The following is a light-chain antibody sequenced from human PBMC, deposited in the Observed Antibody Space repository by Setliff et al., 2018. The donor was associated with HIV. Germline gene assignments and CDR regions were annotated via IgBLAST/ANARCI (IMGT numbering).Light chain of an antibody. CDR2: DVS. V-gene: IGLV2-14*03. Sequence: QSALTQPASVSGSPGQSITISCTGTSSDVGGYNYVSRYQQHPGKAPKLMIYDVSNRPSGVSNRFSGSKSDNTASLTISGLQAEDEADYYCSSYTSSHVFGTGTKVTVL. CDR3: SSYTSSHV. CDR1: SSDVGGYNY. J-gene: IGLJ1*01.